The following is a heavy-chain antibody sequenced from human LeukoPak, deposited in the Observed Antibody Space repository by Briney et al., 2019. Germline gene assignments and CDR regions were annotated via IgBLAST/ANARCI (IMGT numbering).Heavy chain of an antibody. D-gene: IGHD6-19*01. CDR2: IHPRDSET. CDR3: TRQQVAGSHGGWFDP. V-gene: IGHV5-51*01. CDR1: GYSFTNYW. Sequence: GESLKISCKGSGYSFTNYWIGWVRQMPGQGPEWIGIIHPRDSETVYTPSFRGQVTISADKSTTTAYLQWSSLKASDSAIYYCTRQQVAGSHGGWFDPWGQGTLVTVSS. J-gene: IGHJ5*02.